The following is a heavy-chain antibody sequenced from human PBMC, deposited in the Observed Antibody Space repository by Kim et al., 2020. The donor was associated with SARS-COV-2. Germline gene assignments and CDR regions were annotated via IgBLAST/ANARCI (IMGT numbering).Heavy chain of an antibody. J-gene: IGHJ6*02. D-gene: IGHD6-13*01. V-gene: IGHV4-39*07. CDR3: ARPGYSSSWYTSHYYYYGMDV. CDR2: IYYSGST. Sequence: SETLSLTCTVSGGSISSSSYYWGWIRQPPGKGLEWIGSIYYSGSTYYNPSLKSRVTISVDTSKNQFSLKLSSVTAADTAVYYCARPGYSSSWYTSHYYYYGMDVWGQGTTVTVSS. CDR1: GGSISSSSYY.